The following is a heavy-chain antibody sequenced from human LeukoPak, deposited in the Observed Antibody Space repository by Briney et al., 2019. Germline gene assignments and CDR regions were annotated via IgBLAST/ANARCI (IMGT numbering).Heavy chain of an antibody. CDR1: GYSISSGYY. D-gene: IGHD1-7*01. CDR3: ARQEWNYEAKDFDY. J-gene: IGHJ4*02. V-gene: IGHV4-38-2*02. CDR2: IYHSGST. Sequence: SETLSLTCTVSGYSISSGYYWGWIRQPPGKGLEWIGSIYHSGSTHYNPSLKSRVTISVDTSKNQFSLKLSSVTAADTAVYYCARQEWNYEAKDFDYWGQGTLVTVSS.